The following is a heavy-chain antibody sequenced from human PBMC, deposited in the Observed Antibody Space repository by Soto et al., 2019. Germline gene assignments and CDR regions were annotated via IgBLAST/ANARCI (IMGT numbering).Heavy chain of an antibody. CDR1: GFTFSSYG. D-gene: IGHD6-13*01. J-gene: IGHJ4*02. V-gene: IGHV3-33*01. CDR2: IWYDGSNK. Sequence: GGSLRLSCAASGFTFSSYGMHWVRQAPGKGLEWVAVIWYDGSNKYYADSVKGRFTISRDNSKNTLYLQMNSLRAEDTAVYYCARDRSSWYPFDYWGQGTLVTVSS. CDR3: ARDRSSWYPFDY.